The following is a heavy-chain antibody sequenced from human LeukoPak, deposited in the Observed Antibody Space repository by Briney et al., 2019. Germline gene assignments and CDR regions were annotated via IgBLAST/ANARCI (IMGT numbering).Heavy chain of an antibody. CDR1: GGSFSGYY. D-gene: IGHD3-10*01. V-gene: IGHV4-34*01. CDR2: INHSGST. CDR3: ARRITMVRGVMRGMYNWFDP. Sequence: PSETLSLTCAVYGGSFSGYYWSWIRQPPGKGLEWIGEINHSGSTNYNPSLKSRVTISVDTSKNQFSLKLSSVTAADTAVYYCARRITMVRGVMRGMYNWFDPWGQGTLVTVSS. J-gene: IGHJ5*02.